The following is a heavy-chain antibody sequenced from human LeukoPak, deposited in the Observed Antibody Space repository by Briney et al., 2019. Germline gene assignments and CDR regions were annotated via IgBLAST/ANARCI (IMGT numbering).Heavy chain of an antibody. J-gene: IGHJ5*02. Sequence: PSETLSLTCTVSGGSISSSYWSWIRQPPGKGLEWIGYIYYSGSTNYNPSLKSRVTISVDTSKNQFSLKLSSVTAADTTVYYCARYNYDFWSGYSKWFDPWGQGTLVTVSS. CDR3: ARYNYDFWSGYSKWFDP. V-gene: IGHV4-59*01. CDR1: GGSISSSY. CDR2: IYYSGST. D-gene: IGHD3-3*01.